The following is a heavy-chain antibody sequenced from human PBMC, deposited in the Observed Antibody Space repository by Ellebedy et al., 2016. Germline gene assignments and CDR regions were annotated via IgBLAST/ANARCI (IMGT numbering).Heavy chain of an antibody. D-gene: IGHD1-26*01. CDR3: ARVPGGSYGGGYFDY. CDR2: ISSSSSYT. J-gene: IGHJ4*02. V-gene: IGHV3-11*05. CDR1: GFTFSDYY. Sequence: GESLKISXAASGFTFSDYYMSWIRQAPGKGLEWVSYISSSSSYTNYADSVKGRFTISRDNAKNSLYLQMNTLRAEDTAVYYCARVPGGSYGGGYFDYWGQGTLVTVSS.